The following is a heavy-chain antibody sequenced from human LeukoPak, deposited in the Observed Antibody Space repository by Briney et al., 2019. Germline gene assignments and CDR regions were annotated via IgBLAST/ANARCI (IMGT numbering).Heavy chain of an antibody. V-gene: IGHV4-59*01. CDR3: ARGPRLDYDFWSGYLDP. Sequence: SETLSLTCTVSGGSISSYYWSWIRQPPGKGLEWIGYIYYSGSTNYNPSFKSRVTISVDTSKNQFSLKLSSVTAADTAVYYCARGPRLDYDFWSGYLDPWGQGTLVTVSS. CDR1: GGSISSYY. D-gene: IGHD3-3*01. CDR2: IYYSGST. J-gene: IGHJ5*02.